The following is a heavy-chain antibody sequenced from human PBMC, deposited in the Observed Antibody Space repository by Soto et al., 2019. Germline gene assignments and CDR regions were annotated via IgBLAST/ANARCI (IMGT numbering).Heavy chain of an antibody. Sequence: QVYLVQSGAEVKKPGASVRVSCKASGYTFTSHGISWVRQAPGQGLEWMGWINVYNGNTNYAQMLQGRVTMTTDTSTSTAYMELRSLRSDDTAVYYCARNYYGTGGDDYDMDVWGQGTTVTVS. D-gene: IGHD3-10*01. CDR3: ARNYYGTGGDDYDMDV. CDR1: GYTFTSHG. CDR2: INVYNGNT. J-gene: IGHJ6*02. V-gene: IGHV1-18*01.